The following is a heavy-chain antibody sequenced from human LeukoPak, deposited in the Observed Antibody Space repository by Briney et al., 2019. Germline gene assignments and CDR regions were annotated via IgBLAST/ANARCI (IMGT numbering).Heavy chain of an antibody. CDR1: GGSFSGYY. Sequence: SETLSLTCAVYGGSFSGYYWSWIRQPPGKGLEWIGEINHSGSTDYNPSLKSRVTISVDTSKNQFSLKLSSVTAADTAVYYCARVRGYSYGYADYWGQGTLVTVSS. D-gene: IGHD5-18*01. J-gene: IGHJ4*02. CDR2: INHSGST. V-gene: IGHV4-34*01. CDR3: ARVRGYSYGYADY.